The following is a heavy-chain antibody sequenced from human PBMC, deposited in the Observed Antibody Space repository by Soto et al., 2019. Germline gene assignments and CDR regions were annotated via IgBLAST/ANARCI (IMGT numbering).Heavy chain of an antibody. CDR2: INHSGST. Sequence: QVQLQQWGAGLLKPSETLSLTCAVYGGSFSGYYWSWIRQPPGKGLEWIGEINHSGSTNYNPSLKSRVTISVDASKIQFSLKLSYVTAADTAVYYCARDYYGSSGRPTIEHWGQGTLVTVSS. CDR3: ARDYYGSSGRPTIEH. D-gene: IGHD3-22*01. CDR1: GGSFSGYY. J-gene: IGHJ1*01. V-gene: IGHV4-34*01.